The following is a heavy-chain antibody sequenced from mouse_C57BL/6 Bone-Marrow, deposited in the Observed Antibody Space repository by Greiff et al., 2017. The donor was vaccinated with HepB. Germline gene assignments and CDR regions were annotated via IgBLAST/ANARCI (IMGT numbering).Heavy chain of an antibody. D-gene: IGHD1-1*01. V-gene: IGHV1-50*01. CDR1: GYTFTSYW. CDR3: ARSRHYYGSSPFDY. J-gene: IGHJ2*01. Sequence: QVQLKQPGAELVKPGASVKLSCKASGYTFTSYWMQWVKQRPGQGLEWIGEIDPSDSYTNYNQKFKGKATLTVDTSSSTAYMQLSSLTSEDSAVYYCARSRHYYGSSPFDYWGQGTTLTVSS. CDR2: IDPSDSYT.